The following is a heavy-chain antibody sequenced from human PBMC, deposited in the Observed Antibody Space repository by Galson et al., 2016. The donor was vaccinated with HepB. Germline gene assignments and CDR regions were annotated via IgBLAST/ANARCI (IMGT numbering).Heavy chain of an antibody. CDR1: GDSVSTYY. D-gene: IGHD3-3*01. CDR2: VYYSGST. J-gene: IGHJ5*02. Sequence: SETLSLTCTVSGDSVSTYYWSWIRQPPGKGLEWIGYVYYSGSTNYNPSLKSRVTISVDTSKNQFSLKLNSVTAADTVMYYCARDGGTAGYDFWSGYYTNWFDPWGQGILVTVSS. CDR3: ARDGGTAGYDFWSGYYTNWFDP. V-gene: IGHV4-59*02.